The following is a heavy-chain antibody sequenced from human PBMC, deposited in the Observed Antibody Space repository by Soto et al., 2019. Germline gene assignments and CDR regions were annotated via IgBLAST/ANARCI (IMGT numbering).Heavy chain of an antibody. J-gene: IGHJ6*02. CDR1: GFTFSSYG. D-gene: IGHD1-1*01. CDR2: IWYDGSNK. Sequence: GGSLRLSCAASGFTFSSYGVHWVRQAPGKGLEWVAVIWYDGSNKYYADSVKGRFTISRDNSKNTLYLQMNSLRAEDTAVYYCATETGRYYYYYYGMDVWGQGTTVTVSS. CDR3: ATETGRYYYYYYGMDV. V-gene: IGHV3-33*01.